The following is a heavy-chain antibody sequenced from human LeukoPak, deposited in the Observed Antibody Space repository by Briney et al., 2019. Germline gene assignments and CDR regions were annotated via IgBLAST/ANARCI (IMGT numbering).Heavy chain of an antibody. Sequence: SETLSLTCTVSGGSISSGDYYWGWIRQPPGKGLEWIGYIYYSGSTYYNPSLKSRVTISVDTSKNQFSLKLSSVTAADTAVYYCARGYYDFWSGYSTHGMDVWGQGTTVTVSS. J-gene: IGHJ6*02. V-gene: IGHV4-30-4*01. D-gene: IGHD3-3*01. CDR3: ARGYYDFWSGYSTHGMDV. CDR2: IYYSGST. CDR1: GGSISSGDYY.